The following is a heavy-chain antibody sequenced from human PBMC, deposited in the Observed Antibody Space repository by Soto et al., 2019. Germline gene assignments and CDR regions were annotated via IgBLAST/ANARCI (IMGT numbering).Heavy chain of an antibody. J-gene: IGHJ6*02. CDR1: GYTFTGYY. Sequence: ASVRVSGKASGYTFTGYYMHCVRQAPGQGLEWMGIINPSGGSTSYAQKFQGRVTMTRDTSTSTVYMELSSLRSEDTAVYYCARAKGITMIVVVPPGYYGMDVWGQGTKVPVSS. D-gene: IGHD3-22*01. CDR3: ARAKGITMIVVVPPGYYGMDV. CDR2: INPSGGST. V-gene: IGHV1-46*01.